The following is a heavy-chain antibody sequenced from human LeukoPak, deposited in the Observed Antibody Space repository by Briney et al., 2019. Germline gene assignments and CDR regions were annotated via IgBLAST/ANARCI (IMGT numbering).Heavy chain of an antibody. CDR3: AKDRRGYSYGFPFDY. J-gene: IGHJ4*02. D-gene: IGHD5-18*01. CDR2: ISYDGSNK. Sequence: GGPLRLSRAASGFTFSSYGMHWVRQAPGKGLEWVAVISYDGSNKYYADSVKGRFTISRDNSKNTLYLQMNSLRAEDTAVYYCAKDRRGYSYGFPFDYWGQGTLVTVSS. V-gene: IGHV3-30*18. CDR1: GFTFSSYG.